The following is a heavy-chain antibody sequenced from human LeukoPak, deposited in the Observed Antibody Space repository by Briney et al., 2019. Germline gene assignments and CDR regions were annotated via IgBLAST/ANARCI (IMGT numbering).Heavy chain of an antibody. CDR3: AREGFSAGALYYFDY. CDR1: GGSFSGYY. V-gene: IGHV4-34*01. D-gene: IGHD7-27*01. CDR2: INHSGST. J-gene: IGHJ4*02. Sequence: SETLSLTCAVYGGSFSGYYWSWIRQPPGKGLEWIGEINHSGSTNYNPSLKSRVTISVDTSKNQVSLQLNSVTPEDTAVYYCAREGFSAGALYYFDYWGQGTLVTVSS.